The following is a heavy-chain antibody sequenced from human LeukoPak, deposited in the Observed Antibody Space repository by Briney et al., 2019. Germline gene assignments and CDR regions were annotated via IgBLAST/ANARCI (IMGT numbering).Heavy chain of an antibody. Sequence: GGSLRLSCAASGFTFSSYAMHWVRQAPGKGLEWVAVISYDGSNKYYADSVKGGFTISRDNSKNTLYLQMNSLRAEDTAVYYCARGPYCSSTSCYSGVTYYDFWSGYGPPYYYGMDVWGQGTTVTVSS. D-gene: IGHD2-2*02. CDR2: ISYDGSNK. CDR1: GFTFSSYA. V-gene: IGHV3-30-3*01. J-gene: IGHJ6*02. CDR3: ARGPYCSSTSCYSGVTYYDFWSGYGPPYYYGMDV.